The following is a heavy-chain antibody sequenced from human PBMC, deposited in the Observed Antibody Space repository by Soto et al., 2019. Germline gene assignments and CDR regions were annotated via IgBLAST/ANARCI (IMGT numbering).Heavy chain of an antibody. Sequence: QVQLVQSGAEVKKPGASVKVSCKASGYTFTGYYMHWVRQAPGQGLEWMGWINPNSGGTNYAQKFQGRGTMTRDTSISTAYMELSRLRSDDTAVYYCARDKPQWDYGDYEVTDYWGQGTLVTVSS. CDR1: GYTFTGYY. J-gene: IGHJ4*02. CDR2: INPNSGGT. CDR3: ARDKPQWDYGDYEVTDY. V-gene: IGHV1-2*02. D-gene: IGHD4-17*01.